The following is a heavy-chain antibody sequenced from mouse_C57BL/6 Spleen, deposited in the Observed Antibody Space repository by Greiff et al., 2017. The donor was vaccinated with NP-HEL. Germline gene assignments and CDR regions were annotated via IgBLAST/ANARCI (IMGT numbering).Heavy chain of an antibody. V-gene: IGHV3-6*01. D-gene: IGHD2-2*01. CDR3: ARVEIWLRLRDY. CDR1: GYSITSGYY. Sequence: EVKLQESGPGLVKPSQSLSLTCSVTGYSITSGYYWNWIRQFPGNKLEWMGYISYDGSNNYNPSLKNRISITRDTSKNQFFLKLNSVTTEDTATYYCARVEIWLRLRDYWGQGTSVTVSS. CDR2: ISYDGSN. J-gene: IGHJ4*01.